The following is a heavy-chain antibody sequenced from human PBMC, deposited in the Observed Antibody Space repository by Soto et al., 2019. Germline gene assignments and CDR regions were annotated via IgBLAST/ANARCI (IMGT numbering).Heavy chain of an antibody. CDR1: GFSLSTSGVG. V-gene: IGHV2-5*02. Sequence: GSGPTLVNPTQTLTLTCTFSGFSLSTSGVGVGWIRQPPGKALEWLALIYWDDDKRYSPSLKSRLTITKDTSKNQVVLTMTNMDPVDTATYYCAHSLALRNKPTSDWFDPWGQGTLVTVSS. D-gene: IGHD5-12*01. CDR3: AHSLALRNKPTSDWFDP. CDR2: IYWDDDK. J-gene: IGHJ5*02.